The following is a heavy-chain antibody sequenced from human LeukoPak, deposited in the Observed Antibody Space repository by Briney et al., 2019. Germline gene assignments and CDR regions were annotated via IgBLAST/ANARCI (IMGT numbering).Heavy chain of an antibody. CDR1: GFTFSTYS. D-gene: IGHD3-22*01. CDR2: ISSSSSYI. J-gene: IGHJ4*02. CDR3: ARDRSDYYDSSGYYSFDY. V-gene: IGHV3-21*01. Sequence: GGSLRLSCAASGFTFSTYSMNWVRQAPGKGLEWVSSISSSSSYIYHADSVKGRFTISRDNAKNSLYLQMNSLRAEDTAVYYCARDRSDYYDSSGYYSFDYWGQGTLVTVSS.